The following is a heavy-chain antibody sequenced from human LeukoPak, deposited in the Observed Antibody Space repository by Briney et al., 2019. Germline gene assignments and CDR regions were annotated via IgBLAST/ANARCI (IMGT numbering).Heavy chain of an antibody. CDR2: ISSSSSNI. CDR3: ARVGRSGWTVDY. D-gene: IGHD6-19*01. Sequence: GGSLRLSCAASGFDFSTYSIDWVSQAPGKGLEWVSYISSSSSNIYHADSVKGRFTISRDNAKNSLHLQMNSLTAEDTAVYYCARVGRSGWTVDYWGQGTLVTVSS. V-gene: IGHV3-48*04. J-gene: IGHJ4*02. CDR1: GFDFSTYS.